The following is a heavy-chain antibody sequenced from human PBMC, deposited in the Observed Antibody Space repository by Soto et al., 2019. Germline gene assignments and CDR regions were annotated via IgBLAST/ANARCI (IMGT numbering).Heavy chain of an antibody. J-gene: IGHJ3*02. CDR3: VKLILECWLQGIMYYDAFEI. CDR1: GFPFSNFA. D-gene: IGHD3-16*01. CDR2: ISSNGGST. V-gene: IGHV3-64D*08. Sequence: GGSLRPPFLPPGFPFSNFALHRVPPAPGEGLGNVSAISSNGGSTYYADSVKGRFTISRDNSKNTLYLQMSSLRAEDTAVYYCVKLILECWLQGIMYYDAFEIWGQGTSVT.